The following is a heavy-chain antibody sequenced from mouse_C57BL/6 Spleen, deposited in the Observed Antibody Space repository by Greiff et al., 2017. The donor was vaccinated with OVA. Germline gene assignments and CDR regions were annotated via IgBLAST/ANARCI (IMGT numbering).Heavy chain of an antibody. CDR1: GYTFTDYE. CDR3: TRRGAYYSNYGAY. V-gene: IGHV1-15*01. CDR2: IDPETGGT. D-gene: IGHD2-5*01. Sequence: LEESGAELVRPGASVTLSCKASGYTFTDYEMHWVKQTPVHGLEWIGAIDPETGGTAYNQKFKGKAILTADKSSSTAYMELRSLTSEDSAVYYCTRRGAYYSNYGAYWGQGTLVTVSA. J-gene: IGHJ3*01.